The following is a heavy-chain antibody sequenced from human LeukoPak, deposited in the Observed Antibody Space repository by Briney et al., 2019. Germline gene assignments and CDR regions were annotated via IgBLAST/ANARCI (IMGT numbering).Heavy chain of an antibody. J-gene: IGHJ3*02. CDR1: GGTFSSYA. V-gene: IGHV1-69*05. CDR3: ARDGLLWFGEFSKKDAFDI. D-gene: IGHD3-10*01. CDR2: IIPIFGTA. Sequence: GASVKVSCKASGGTFSSYAISWVRQAPGQGLEWMGGIIPIFGTANYAQKFQGRVNMTTDTSTTTAYMELRSLRSDDTAMYFCARDGLLWFGEFSKKDAFDIWGQGTMVTVSS.